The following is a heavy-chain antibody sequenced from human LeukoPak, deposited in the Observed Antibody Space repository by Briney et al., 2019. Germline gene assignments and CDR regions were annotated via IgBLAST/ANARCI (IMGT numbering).Heavy chain of an antibody. CDR3: ARYYYDSSGPGDS. Sequence: GGSLRLSCAASGFTFDDYGMSWVRQVPGKGLEWVSGINWNGGSIGYADSVNGRFTISRDNAKNSLYLQMNSLRAEDTALYHCARYYYDSSGPGDSWGQGTLVTVSS. V-gene: IGHV3-20*01. D-gene: IGHD3-22*01. CDR1: GFTFDDYG. J-gene: IGHJ4*02. CDR2: INWNGGSI.